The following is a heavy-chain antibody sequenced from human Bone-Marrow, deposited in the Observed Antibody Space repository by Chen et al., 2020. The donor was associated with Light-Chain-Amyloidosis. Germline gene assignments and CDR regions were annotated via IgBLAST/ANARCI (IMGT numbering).Heavy chain of an antibody. J-gene: IGHJ4*02. V-gene: IGHV5-51*01. CDR3: ARRRDGYNFDY. CDR1: GYTFPNYW. CDR2: IYPDDSDA. D-gene: IGHD5-12*01. Sequence: EVQLEQSGPEVNKPGESLKISCKGSGYTFPNYWIGWVRQMPGKGLEWMGVIYPDDSDARYSPSFEGQVTISDDKSITTAYLQWRSLKASDTAMYYCARRRDGYNFDYWGQGTLVTVSS.